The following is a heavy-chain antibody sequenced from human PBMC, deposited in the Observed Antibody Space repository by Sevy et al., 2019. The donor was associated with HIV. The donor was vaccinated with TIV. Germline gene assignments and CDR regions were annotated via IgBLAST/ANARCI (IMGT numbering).Heavy chain of an antibody. Sequence: ASVKVSCKASGYTFTGYYMNWVRQAPGQGLEWMGWIDPNSGGTNYAQKFQGRVTMSTDTSISTAYMELSRLRSDDTALYYCSRSVYGSRTYLKDYWGQGTLVTVSS. J-gene: IGHJ4*02. CDR1: GYTFTGYY. D-gene: IGHD3-10*01. V-gene: IGHV1-2*02. CDR2: IDPNSGGT. CDR3: SRSVYGSRTYLKDY.